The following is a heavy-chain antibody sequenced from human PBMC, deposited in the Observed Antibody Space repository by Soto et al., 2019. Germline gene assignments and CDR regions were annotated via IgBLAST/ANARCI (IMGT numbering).Heavy chain of an antibody. CDR3: ARLTSSGWPHPYYYGMDV. J-gene: IGHJ6*02. CDR2: IYYSGST. CDR1: GGSISSYY. V-gene: IGHV4-59*01. Sequence: SETLSLTCTVSGGSISSYYWSWIRQPPGKGLEWIGYIYYSGSTKYNPSLKSRVTISVETSKNQFSLKLSSVIAADTAVYYCARLTSSGWPHPYYYGMDVWGQGTTVTVSS. D-gene: IGHD6-19*01.